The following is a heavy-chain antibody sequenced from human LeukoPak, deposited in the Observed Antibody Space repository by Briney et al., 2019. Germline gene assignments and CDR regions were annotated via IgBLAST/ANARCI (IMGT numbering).Heavy chain of an antibody. CDR3: AKDHGGSWFDP. J-gene: IGHJ5*02. D-gene: IGHD3-16*01. CDR2: ISYDGSNK. CDR1: GFTFSSYG. V-gene: IGHV3-30*18. Sequence: GGSLRLSCAASGFTFSSYGMHWVRQAPGKGLEWVAVISYDGSNKYYVDSVKGRFTISRDNSKNTLYLQMNSLRAEDTAVYYCAKDHGGSWFDPWGQGTLVTVSS.